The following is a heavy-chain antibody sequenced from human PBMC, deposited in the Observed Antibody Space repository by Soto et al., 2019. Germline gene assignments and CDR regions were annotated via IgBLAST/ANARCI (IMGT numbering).Heavy chain of an antibody. CDR1: GGTFSSYA. CDR3: ARGIKRYYYYGMDV. CDR2: IIPIFGTV. V-gene: IGHV1-69*13. D-gene: IGHD3-10*01. J-gene: IGHJ6*02. Sequence: SVKVSCKASGGTFSSYAISWVRQAPGQGLEWMGGIIPIFGTVNYAQKFQGRDTITADESTSKADMELSSLRSEDTAVYYCARGIKRYYYYGMDVWGQGTTVTVSS.